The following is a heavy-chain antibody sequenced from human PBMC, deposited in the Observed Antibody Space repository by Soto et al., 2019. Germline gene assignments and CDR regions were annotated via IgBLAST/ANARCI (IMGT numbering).Heavy chain of an antibody. Sequence: PWGALRLSCTASGFTFGDYAMSWFRQAPGKGLEWVGFIRSKAYGGTTEYAASVKGRFTISRDDSKSIAYLQMNSLKTEDTAVYYCTRDPGQQWLASFGYWGQGTLVTSPQ. CDR1: GFTFGDYA. CDR3: TRDPGQQWLASFGY. J-gene: IGHJ4*02. D-gene: IGHD6-19*01. CDR2: IRSKAYGGTT. V-gene: IGHV3-49*03.